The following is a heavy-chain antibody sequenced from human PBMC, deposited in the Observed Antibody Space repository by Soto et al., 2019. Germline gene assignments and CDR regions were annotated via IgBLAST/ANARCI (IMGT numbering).Heavy chain of an antibody. Sequence: QVQLQESGPGLVKPSGTLSLSCVGSGGSIRSSNWWRWVRQPPGKGLEWSGDIYQSGSPDYNASLRRRAAISIDRSKHQFSPTLTSVTAADAAVYYCASRAIAYKNDLYTSWVDPWGQGTLVTVSS. V-gene: IGHV4-4*02. CDR3: ASRAIAYKNDLYTSWVDP. CDR2: IYQSGSP. CDR1: GGSIRSSNW. D-gene: IGHD2-2*02. J-gene: IGHJ5*02.